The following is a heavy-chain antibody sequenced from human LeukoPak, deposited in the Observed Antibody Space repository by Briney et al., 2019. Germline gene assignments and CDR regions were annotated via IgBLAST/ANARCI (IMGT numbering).Heavy chain of an antibody. V-gene: IGHV2-5*02. CDR1: GFSLSRSGVG. Sequence: SGPTLVKPTQTLTLTCTFSGFSLSRSGVGVGWIRQPPGKALEWLALIYWDDDKRYSPSLKDRLTVTKDTSNNQVVLTMTNVDPVDTATYYCAHGRYTGWSFYYFDYWGQGTLVTVSS. J-gene: IGHJ4*02. CDR3: AHGRYTGWSFYYFDY. D-gene: IGHD6-19*01. CDR2: IYWDDDK.